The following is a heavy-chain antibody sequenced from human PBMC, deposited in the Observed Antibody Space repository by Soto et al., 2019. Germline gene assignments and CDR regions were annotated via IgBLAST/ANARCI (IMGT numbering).Heavy chain of an antibody. CDR1: GFTFSSYW. J-gene: IGHJ4*02. CDR2: INSDGTRT. V-gene: IGHV3-74*01. CDR3: ARAFRCVGGNDCDSPFDY. D-gene: IGHD2-21*02. Sequence: EVQLVESGGGVVQPGGSLRLSCAASGFTFSSYWMYWVRQTPGKGLVCISRINSDGTRTTYADSVKGRFTISTDNAKNTVYLQMNSLRPEDTTVYYCARAFRCVGGNDCDSPFDYWGQGALVTVSS.